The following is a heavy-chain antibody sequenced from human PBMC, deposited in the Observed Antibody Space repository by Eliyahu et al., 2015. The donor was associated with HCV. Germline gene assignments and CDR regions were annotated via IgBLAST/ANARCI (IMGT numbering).Heavy chain of an antibody. D-gene: IGHD3-22*01. V-gene: IGHV3-23*01. Sequence: EVQLSESGGGLVQPGGSLRLSCAASGFTFXSYAMXWVRQAPGKGLEGVSAISGSGGSTYXADSVKGRFTISRDNSKNTLYLQMNSLRAEDTAVYYCAKVGGKGSYYDSSGYLEGYFDYWGQGTLVTVSS. CDR1: GFTFXSYA. CDR3: AKVGGKGSYYDSSGYLEGYFDY. CDR2: ISGSGGST. J-gene: IGHJ4*02.